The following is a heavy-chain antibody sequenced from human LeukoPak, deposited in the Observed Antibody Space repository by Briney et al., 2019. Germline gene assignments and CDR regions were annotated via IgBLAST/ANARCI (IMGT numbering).Heavy chain of an antibody. CDR2: IYYSGST. CDR1: GGSISSSSYY. D-gene: IGHD4-17*01. V-gene: IGHV4-39*01. Sequence: PSETLSLTCTVSGGSISSSSYYWGWIRQPPGKGLEWIGSIYYSGSTYYNPSLKSRVTISVDTSKNQFSLKLSSVTAADTAVYYCARHEGYGDYVGDFDYWGQGTLVTVSS. CDR3: ARHEGYGDYVGDFDY. J-gene: IGHJ4*02.